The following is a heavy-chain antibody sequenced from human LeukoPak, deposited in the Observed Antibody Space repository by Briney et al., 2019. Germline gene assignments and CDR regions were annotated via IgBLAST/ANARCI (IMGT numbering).Heavy chain of an antibody. J-gene: IGHJ3*02. CDR2: INHSGST. V-gene: IGHV4-34*01. D-gene: IGHD3-22*01. CDR3: ARGNMIVVVTDDAFDT. Sequence: SGTLSLTCAVYGGSFSGYYWSWIRQPPGKGLEWIGEINHSGSTNYNPSLKSRVTISVDTSKNQFSLKLSSVTAADTAVYYCARGNMIVVVTDDAFDTWGQGTMVTVSS. CDR1: GGSFSGYY.